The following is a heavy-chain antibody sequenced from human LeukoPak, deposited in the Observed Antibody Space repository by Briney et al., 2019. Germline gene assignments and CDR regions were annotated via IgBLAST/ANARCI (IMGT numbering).Heavy chain of an antibody. J-gene: IGHJ4*02. CDR3: ATDFRYSGYDSPFDY. Sequence: GGSLRLSCAASGLTFSSYAMHWVRQAPGKGLEWVAVISYDGSNKYYADSVKGRFTISRDNSKNTLYLQMNSLRAEDTAVYYCATDFRYSGYDSPFDYWGQGTLVTVSS. V-gene: IGHV3-30*04. CDR1: GLTFSSYA. D-gene: IGHD5-12*01. CDR2: ISYDGSNK.